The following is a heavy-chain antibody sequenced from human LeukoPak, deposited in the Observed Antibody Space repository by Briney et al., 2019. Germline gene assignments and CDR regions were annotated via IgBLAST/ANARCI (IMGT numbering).Heavy chain of an antibody. Sequence: GGSLRLSCVASEFVFSSHAMIWVRQAPGKGLEWISSITSSSSHIFYADSVRGRFTISGDNANNALHLQMNSLRAEDTAVYYCARVFWETVNTGYYSDFWDQGTLVTVSS. CDR2: ITSSSSHI. D-gene: IGHD3-22*01. CDR3: ARVFWETVNTGYYSDF. V-gene: IGHV3-21*01. J-gene: IGHJ4*02. CDR1: EFVFSSHA.